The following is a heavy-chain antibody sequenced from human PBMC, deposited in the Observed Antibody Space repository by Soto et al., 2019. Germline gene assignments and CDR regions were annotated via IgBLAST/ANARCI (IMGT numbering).Heavy chain of an antibody. D-gene: IGHD5-18*01. J-gene: IGHJ6*02. Sequence: LRLSCAASGFTFSSFAMHWVRQAPGKGLEWVTLASFDGNTQYYADSVKGRFTISRDNSKSTLYLQMSSLRAEDTAVYYCARVFVETSMNDVMDVWGQGSAVTVSS. CDR2: ASFDGNTQ. CDR1: GFTFSSFA. V-gene: IGHV3-30-3*01. CDR3: ARVFVETSMNDVMDV.